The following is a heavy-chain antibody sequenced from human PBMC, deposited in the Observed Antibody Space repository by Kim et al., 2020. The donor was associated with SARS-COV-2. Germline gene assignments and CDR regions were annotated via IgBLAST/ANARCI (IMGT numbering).Heavy chain of an antibody. CDR1: GFTFGAYD. CDR3: ARREKEYPATHQLDL. D-gene: IGHD2-2*01. V-gene: IGHV3-11*01. J-gene: IGHJ2*01. CDR2: IGYTGDYV. Sequence: GGSLRLSCAASGFTFGAYDMTWIRQAPGKGLEYLADIGYTGDYVTYSDSVKGRFTVSRDNGKNALFLEMRSLRADDTGVYYCARREKEYPATHQLDLW.